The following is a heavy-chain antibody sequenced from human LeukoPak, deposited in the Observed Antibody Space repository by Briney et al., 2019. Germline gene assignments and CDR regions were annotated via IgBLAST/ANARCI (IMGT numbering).Heavy chain of an antibody. D-gene: IGHD4-23*01. CDR1: GDSISSYY. CDR2: IYYSGST. V-gene: IGHV4-59*08. Sequence: SETLSLTCTVSGDSISSYYWSWIRQPPGKGLEWIGYIYYSGSTDYSPSLKSRVTISVDTSKNQFSLKLGSVSAADTAVYYCARHNERYYGGGFDYWGQGTLVTVSS. CDR3: ARHNERYYGGGFDY. J-gene: IGHJ4*02.